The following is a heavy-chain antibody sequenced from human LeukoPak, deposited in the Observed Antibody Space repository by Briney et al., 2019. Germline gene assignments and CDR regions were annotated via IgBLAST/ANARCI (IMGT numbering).Heavy chain of an antibody. V-gene: IGHV3-21*01. CDR2: ISGNNRYI. D-gene: IGHD2-2*01. Sequence: GGSLRLSCAASGFTFNSYSMNWVRQAPGKGLEWVSSISGNNRYIYYAESVKGRFTISRDNSKNTLYLQMNSLRAEDTAVYYCARDVRNSRLGYCSSTSCPPYMDVWGKGTTVTVSS. CDR3: ARDVRNSRLGYCSSTSCPPYMDV. J-gene: IGHJ6*03. CDR1: GFTFNSYS.